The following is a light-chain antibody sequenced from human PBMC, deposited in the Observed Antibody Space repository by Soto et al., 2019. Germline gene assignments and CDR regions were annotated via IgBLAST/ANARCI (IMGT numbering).Light chain of an antibody. J-gene: IGKJ5*01. V-gene: IGKV3D-15*01. CDR3: QQYNKWPLIT. CDR1: QSISIG. Sequence: IVMTQSPASLPVSPGETATLSCRASQSISIGLAWYRQKPGQAPRLLIYGASTRATGTPARFSGSGSGTEFTLTISSLQSEDFALYYCQQYNKWPLITFGQGTRLEIK. CDR2: GAS.